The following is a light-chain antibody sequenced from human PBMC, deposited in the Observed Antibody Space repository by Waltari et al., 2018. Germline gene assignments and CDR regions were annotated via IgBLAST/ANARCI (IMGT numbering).Light chain of an antibody. CDR3: ATWDDSLNWV. Sequence: QSALTQPPSVSGTPGQRVTISCSGSYSNTGSRAVTWYQQLPGTAPKLLIYGNDHRPSGVPDRFSGSKSGTSASLAISGLQSEDEADYYCATWDDSLNWVFGGGTKLTVL. CDR1: YSNTGSRA. V-gene: IGLV1-44*01. J-gene: IGLJ3*02. CDR2: GND.